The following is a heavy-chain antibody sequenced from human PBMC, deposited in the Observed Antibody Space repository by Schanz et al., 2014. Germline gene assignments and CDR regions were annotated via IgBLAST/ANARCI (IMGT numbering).Heavy chain of an antibody. CDR2: LSEGGGGT. V-gene: IGHV3-23*01. D-gene: IGHD3-9*01. CDR1: GFTFSGFW. CDR3: AKAADWPVTRFDP. Sequence: EVQLLESGGGLVEPGGSLRLSCAASGFTFSGFWMTWVRQAPGKGLEWVSALSEGGGGTHYADSVRGRFTISSDSSKNTLYLQMSSLRADDTAVYYCAKAADWPVTRFDPWGQGTLVTVSS. J-gene: IGHJ5*02.